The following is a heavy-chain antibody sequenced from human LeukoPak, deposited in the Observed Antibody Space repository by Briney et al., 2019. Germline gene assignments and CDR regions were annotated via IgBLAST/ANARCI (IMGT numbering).Heavy chain of an antibody. Sequence: QPGGSLRLSCAASGFTFSSYCMPWVRQVPEKGLVWVSRINSDGSSTSYADSVKGRFTISRDNAKNTLYVQMNSLRAEDTAVYYCSTGSGHTFDIWGRGTMVTVSS. CDR1: GFTFSSYC. J-gene: IGHJ3*02. CDR3: STGSGHTFDI. CDR2: INSDGSST. V-gene: IGHV3-74*01. D-gene: IGHD3-10*01.